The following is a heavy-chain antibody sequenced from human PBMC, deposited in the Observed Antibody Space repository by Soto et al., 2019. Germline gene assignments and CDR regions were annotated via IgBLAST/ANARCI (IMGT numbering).Heavy chain of an antibody. CDR2: IIPIFGTA. V-gene: IGHV1-69*01. J-gene: IGHJ4*02. CDR1: GGTFSSYS. CDR3: ARDGGSNSGGIDY. D-gene: IGHD1-26*01. Sequence: QVQLMQSGAEVKKPGSSVKVSCKASGGTFSSYSINWVRQAPGQGLEWMGEIIPIFGTANYAQKFQGRVTIAADECTSTAYMELSSLRSEDTAVYYCARDGGSNSGGIDYWGPGTLVTVSS.